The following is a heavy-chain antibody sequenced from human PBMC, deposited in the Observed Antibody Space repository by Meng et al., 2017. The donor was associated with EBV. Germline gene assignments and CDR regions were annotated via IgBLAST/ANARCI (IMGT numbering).Heavy chain of an antibody. CDR1: GGSISSSSYY. Sequence: QLQLQESGPGLVXXXXXLXLTXTXSGGSISSSSYYWGWIRQPPGKGLEWIGSIYYSGSTYYNPSLKSRVTISVDTSKNQFSLKLSSVTAADTAVYYCARRGYSSSRTEFEPWGQGTLVTVSS. V-gene: IGHV4-39*07. CDR3: ARRGYSSSRTEFEP. CDR2: IYYSGST. D-gene: IGHD6-13*01. J-gene: IGHJ5*02.